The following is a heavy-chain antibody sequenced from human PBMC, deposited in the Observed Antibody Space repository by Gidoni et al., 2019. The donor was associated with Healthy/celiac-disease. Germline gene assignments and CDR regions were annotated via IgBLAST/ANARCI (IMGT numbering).Heavy chain of an antibody. CDR3: AHSASSGWYLSPYGMDV. V-gene: IGHV2-5*02. Sequence: QITLKESGPTLVKPTQTLTLTCTFSGFSLSTSGVGVGWIRQPPGKALEWLALIYWDDDKRYSPSLKSRLTITKDTSKNQVVLTMTNMDPVDTATYYCAHSASSGWYLSPYGMDVWGQGTTVTVSS. J-gene: IGHJ6*02. D-gene: IGHD6-19*01. CDR2: IYWDDDK. CDR1: GFSLSTSGVG.